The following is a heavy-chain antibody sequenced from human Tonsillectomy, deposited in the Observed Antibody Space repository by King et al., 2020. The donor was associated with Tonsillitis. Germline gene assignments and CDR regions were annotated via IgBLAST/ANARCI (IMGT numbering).Heavy chain of an antibody. CDR3: AKDAWSGLYNWFDP. Sequence: VQLVESGGGVVQPGRSLRLSCAASGFTLSTSAMHWVRQAPGKGLEWVAVISKDGTNKFYADSVKGRFTISRGESNNTLYLQMNSLITEDTAIYSCAKDAWSGLYNWFDPWGQGTLVTVSS. CDR1: GFTLSTSA. CDR2: ISKDGTNK. J-gene: IGHJ5*02. V-gene: IGHV3-30*18. D-gene: IGHD3-3*01.